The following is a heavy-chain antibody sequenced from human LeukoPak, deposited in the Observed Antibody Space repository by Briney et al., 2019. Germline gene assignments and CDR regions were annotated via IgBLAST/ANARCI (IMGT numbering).Heavy chain of an antibody. D-gene: IGHD1-14*01. CDR3: ARGVEPLAANTLAY. CDR2: LYSDGNT. V-gene: IGHV3-53*01. J-gene: IGHJ4*02. CDR1: GFTVITND. Sequence: GGSLRLSCASSGFTVITNDMTWVRQAPGKGLEWVSVLYSDGNTKYADSVQGRFTISRDNSKNTLYLEMNSLSPDDTAVYYCARGVEPLAANTLAYWGQGTLVTVSS.